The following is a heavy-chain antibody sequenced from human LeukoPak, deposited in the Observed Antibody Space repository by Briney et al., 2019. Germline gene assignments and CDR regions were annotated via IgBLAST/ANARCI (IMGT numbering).Heavy chain of an antibody. J-gene: IGHJ4*02. CDR3: ARALTSYDSSSFGY. CDR2: MNPNSGNT. Sequence: ASVRVSCKASGYTFTTFDINWVRQATGQELEWMGWMNPNSGNTGYAQQFQGRVTMTRDTSISTAYMELDSLRSEDTAVYYCARALTSYDSSSFGYWGQGTLVTVSP. CDR1: GYTFTTFD. V-gene: IGHV1-8*01. D-gene: IGHD3-22*01.